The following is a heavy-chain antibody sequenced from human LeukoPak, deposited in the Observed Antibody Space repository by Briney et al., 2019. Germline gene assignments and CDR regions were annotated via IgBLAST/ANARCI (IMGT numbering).Heavy chain of an antibody. J-gene: IGHJ6*02. V-gene: IGHV1-18*01. Sequence: ASVKVSCKASGYTFTSYGISWVRQAPGQGLEWMGWISAYNGNTNYAQKLQGRVTMTTDTSTSTAYMELRSLRSDDTAVYYCARDVRLWFGELYYGMDVWGQGTTVTVSS. CDR3: ARDVRLWFGELYYGMDV. D-gene: IGHD3-10*01. CDR2: ISAYNGNT. CDR1: GYTFTSYG.